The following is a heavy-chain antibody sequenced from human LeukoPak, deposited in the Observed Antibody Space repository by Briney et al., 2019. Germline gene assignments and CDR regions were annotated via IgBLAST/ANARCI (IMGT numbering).Heavy chain of an antibody. CDR1: GFTVSSNY. J-gene: IGHJ6*02. CDR2: IYSGGST. D-gene: IGHD2-2*01. CDR3: ARDPHPPIVVVPAAMAYYYYGMDV. Sequence: PGGSLRLSCAASGFTVSSNYMSWVRQAPGKGLEWVSVIYSGGSTYYADSVKGRFTISRDDSKNTLYLQMNSLRAEDTAVYYCARDPHPPIVVVPAAMAYYYYGMDVWGQGTTVTVSS. V-gene: IGHV3-66*02.